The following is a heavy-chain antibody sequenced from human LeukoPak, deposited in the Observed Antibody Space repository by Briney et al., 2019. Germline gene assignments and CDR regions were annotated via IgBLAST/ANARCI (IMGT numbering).Heavy chain of an antibody. CDR3: ARVVLYYDSSGYLGY. Sequence: ASVKVSCKASGYTFTGYYMHWVRQAPGQGLEWMGWINPNSGGTNCAQKFQGRVTMTRDTSISTAYMELSRLRSDDTAVYYCARVVLYYDSSGYLGYWGQGTLVTVSS. V-gene: IGHV1-2*02. CDR1: GYTFTGYY. J-gene: IGHJ4*02. CDR2: INPNSGGT. D-gene: IGHD3-22*01.